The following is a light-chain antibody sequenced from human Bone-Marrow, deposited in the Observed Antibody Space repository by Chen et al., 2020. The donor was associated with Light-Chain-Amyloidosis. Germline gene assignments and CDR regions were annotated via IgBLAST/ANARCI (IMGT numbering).Light chain of an antibody. J-gene: IGLJ2*01. CDR1: DLPTKY. Sequence: SCELTQPPSVSVSPGQTSRITCSGDDLPTKYAYWYQQKPGQAPVLVIHRDTERPSGISERFSGSSSGITATLTISGVQAEDEADYHCQSADSSGTYEVIFGGGTKLTVL. CDR2: RDT. V-gene: IGLV3-25*03. CDR3: QSADSSGTYEVI.